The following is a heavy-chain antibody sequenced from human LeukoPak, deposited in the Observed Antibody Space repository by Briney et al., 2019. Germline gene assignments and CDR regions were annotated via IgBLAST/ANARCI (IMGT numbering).Heavy chain of an antibody. Sequence: SETLSLTCAVYGGSFSGYYWSWIRQPPGKGLEWIGEINHSGSTNYNPSLKSRVTISVDTSKNQFSLKLSSVTAADTAVYYCAREVITMVRGVRLYYYYMDVWGKGTTVTVSS. CDR2: INHSGST. CDR1: GGSFSGYY. J-gene: IGHJ6*03. D-gene: IGHD3-10*01. V-gene: IGHV4-34*01. CDR3: AREVITMVRGVRLYYYYMDV.